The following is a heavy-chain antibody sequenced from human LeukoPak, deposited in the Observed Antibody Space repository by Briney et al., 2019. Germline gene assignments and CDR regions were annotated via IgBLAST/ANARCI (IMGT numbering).Heavy chain of an antibody. CDR2: INHSGST. D-gene: IGHD3-16*02. V-gene: IGHV4-34*01. Sequence: SETLSLTCAVYGGSFSGYYWSWIRQPPGKGLEWIGEINHSGSTNYNPSLKSRVTISVDTSKNQFSLKLSSVTAADTAVCYCARGRRGSYRGGYNWFDPWGQGTLVTVSS. CDR3: ARGRRGSYRGGYNWFDP. CDR1: GGSFSGYY. J-gene: IGHJ5*02.